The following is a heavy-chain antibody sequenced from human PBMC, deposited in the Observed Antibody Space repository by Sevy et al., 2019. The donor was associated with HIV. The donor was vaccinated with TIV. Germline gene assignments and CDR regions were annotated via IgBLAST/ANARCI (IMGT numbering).Heavy chain of an antibody. CDR2: INSHGTIT. Sequence: GGSLRLSCAVSGFTLSSHWMFWVRQAPGKGLVWVSHINSHGTITNYADSVKGRFAISRDNTKNPIYLQMNSLRAEDTAVYYCARGQLLQFLEWPSYGLDVWGQGTTVTVSS. CDR3: ARGQLLQFLEWPSYGLDV. CDR1: GFTLSSHW. V-gene: IGHV3-74*01. J-gene: IGHJ6*02. D-gene: IGHD3-3*01.